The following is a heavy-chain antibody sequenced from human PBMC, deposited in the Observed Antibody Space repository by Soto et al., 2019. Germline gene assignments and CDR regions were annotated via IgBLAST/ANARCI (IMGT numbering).Heavy chain of an antibody. V-gene: IGHV3-11*01. J-gene: IGHJ4*02. CDR3: ARAEVGGYCSSTSCYASGFPDY. CDR1: GFTFSAYY. Sequence: GGSLRLSCAPSGFTFSAYYMSWIRQAPGKGREWVYYISSSVITIYYADTVKGRFTIARDNAKNSLYLQMNSLRAEDTAVYYCARAEVGGYCSSTSCYASGFPDYWGQGTLVTVSS. CDR2: ISSSVITI. D-gene: IGHD2-2*01.